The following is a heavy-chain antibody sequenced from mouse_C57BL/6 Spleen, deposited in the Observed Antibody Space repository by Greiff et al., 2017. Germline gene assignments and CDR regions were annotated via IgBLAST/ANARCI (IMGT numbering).Heavy chain of an antibody. J-gene: IGHJ4*01. CDR2: INPYNGDT. CDR1: GYSFTGYF. V-gene: IGHV1-20*01. CDR3: ARSYYAMDY. Sequence: EVQLQQSGPELVKPGDSVKISCTASGYSFTGYFMNWVMQSHGKSLEWIGRINPYNGDTFYNQKFKGKATLTVDKSSSTAHLELRSLTSEDSAVYYCARSYYAMDYWGQGTSVTVSS.